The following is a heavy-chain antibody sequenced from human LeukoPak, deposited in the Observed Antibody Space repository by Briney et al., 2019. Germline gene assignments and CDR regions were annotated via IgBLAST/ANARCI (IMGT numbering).Heavy chain of an antibody. D-gene: IGHD1-26*01. CDR1: GGSISSGSHH. J-gene: IGHJ4*02. V-gene: IGHV4-61*01. Sequence: SETLSLTCTVSGGSISSGSHHWGWFRQSPGKGLEWIGYIYYSGSTNYNPSLKSRVTISVDTSKNQFSLKLSSVTAADTAVYYCARDVGATSWGQGTLVTVSS. CDR3: ARDVGATS. CDR2: IYYSGST.